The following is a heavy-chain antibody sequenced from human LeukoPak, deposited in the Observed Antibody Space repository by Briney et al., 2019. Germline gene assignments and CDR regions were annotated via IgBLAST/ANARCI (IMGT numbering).Heavy chain of an antibody. V-gene: IGHV1-58*02. CDR1: GFSFTSSA. J-gene: IGHJ4*02. Sequence: GASVKVSCKASGFSFTSSAMQWLRQARGQRLEWIGWIVVGSGNTNSGQKFQERVTITRDMSTRTAYMELSSLRSEDTAVYYCAASDYYFDTSHYSLDYWGQGTLVTVSS. CDR2: IVVGSGNT. CDR3: AASDYYFDTSHYSLDY. D-gene: IGHD3-22*01.